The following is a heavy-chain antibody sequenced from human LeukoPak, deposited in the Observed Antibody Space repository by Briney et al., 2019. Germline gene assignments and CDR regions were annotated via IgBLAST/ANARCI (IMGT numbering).Heavy chain of an antibody. J-gene: IGHJ6*03. V-gene: IGHV1-69*05. CDR1: GGTFSSYA. CDR3: ARGPYYDSSGYYSYYYYYYMDV. Sequence: SVKVSCKASGGTFSSYAISWVRPAPGQGLEWMGGIIPIFGTANYAQKFQGRVTITTDESTSTAYMELSSLRSEDTAVYYCARGPYYDSSGYYSYYYYYYMDVWGKGTTVTVSS. CDR2: IIPIFGTA. D-gene: IGHD3-22*01.